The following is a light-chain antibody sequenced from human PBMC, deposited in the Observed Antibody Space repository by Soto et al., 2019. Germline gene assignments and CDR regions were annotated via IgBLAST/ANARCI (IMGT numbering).Light chain of an antibody. CDR3: LQSNSYWT. J-gene: IGKJ1*01. CDR2: KAS. Sequence: DIQRTKAPSTLSASVGDRVIITCRASQSISNWLAWYQQKPGKAPKLLIYKASRLESGVPSRFGGSGSGTEFTLTISSLQPEDFATYYCLQSNSYWTFGQGTKV. V-gene: IGKV1-5*03. CDR1: QSISNW.